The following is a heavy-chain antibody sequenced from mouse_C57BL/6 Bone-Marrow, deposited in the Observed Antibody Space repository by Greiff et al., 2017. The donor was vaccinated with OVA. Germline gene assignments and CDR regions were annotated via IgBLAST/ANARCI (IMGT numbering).Heavy chain of an antibody. CDR3: ARSLAVPVHWYFDV. CDR2: IYPGDGDT. V-gene: IGHV1-82*01. D-gene: IGHD1-1*01. CDR1: GYAFSSSW. J-gene: IGHJ1*03. Sequence: QVQLQQSGPELVKPGASVKISCKASGYAFSSSWMNWVKQRPGKGLEWIGRIYPGDGDTNYNGKFKGKATLTADKSSSTAYMQLSSLTSEDSAVYFCARSLAVPVHWYFDVWGTGTTVTVSS.